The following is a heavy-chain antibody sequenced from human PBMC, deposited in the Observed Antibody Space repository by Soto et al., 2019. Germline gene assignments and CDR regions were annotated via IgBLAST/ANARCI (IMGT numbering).Heavy chain of an antibody. CDR1: GFTFSSSA. Sequence: QVQLVESGGGVVQPGRSLRLSCAASGFTFSSSAMHRVRQAPGKGLEWVAVISYDGSNKYYADSVKGRFTISRDNSKNTLYLQMNSLRAEDTAVYYCARADTAAGTTDFDYWGQGTLVTVSS. CDR2: ISYDGSNK. J-gene: IGHJ4*02. V-gene: IGHV3-30-3*01. D-gene: IGHD6-13*01. CDR3: ARADTAAGTTDFDY.